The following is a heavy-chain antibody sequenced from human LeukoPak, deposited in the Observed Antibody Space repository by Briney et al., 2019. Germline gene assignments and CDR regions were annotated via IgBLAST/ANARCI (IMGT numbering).Heavy chain of an antibody. CDR1: GGSISNYY. V-gene: IGHV4-4*07. J-gene: IGHJ5*02. CDR2: IYSSGDA. CDR3: TREPLP. Sequence: SETLSLTCTVSGGSISNYYWSWIRQPAGKGLEWIGRIYSSGDASYNPSLKSRVTMSLDTSKNHLSPKLTSVTAADTAVYYCTREPLPWGQGTLVTVSS.